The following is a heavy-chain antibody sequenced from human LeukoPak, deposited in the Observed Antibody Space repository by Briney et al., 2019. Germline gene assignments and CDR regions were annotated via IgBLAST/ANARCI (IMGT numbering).Heavy chain of an antibody. J-gene: IGHJ4*02. Sequence: GSLRLSCAASGFTVSNNYMSWVRQAPGKGLEWVSVIYSGGSTYYADSVKGRFTISRDDSKNTLYLQMNSLRAEDTAVYYCARDRHSGSSLVYFDYWGQGTLVTVSS. CDR3: ARDRHSGSSLVYFDY. V-gene: IGHV3-53*01. CDR1: GFTVSNNY. D-gene: IGHD1-26*01. CDR2: IYSGGST.